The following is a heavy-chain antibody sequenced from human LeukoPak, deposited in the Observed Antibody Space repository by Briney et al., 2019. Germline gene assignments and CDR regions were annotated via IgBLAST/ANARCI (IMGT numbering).Heavy chain of an antibody. J-gene: IGHJ4*02. CDR1: GGSINSGGYY. CDR3: AMTSSGWYSAFDY. CDR2: IYYSGST. V-gene: IGHV4-61*08. Sequence: SETLSLTCTVSGGSINSGGYYWSWIRQHPGKGLEWIGYIYYSGSTYYNPSLKSRVTISVDTSKNQFSLKLSSVTAADTAVYYCAMTSSGWYSAFDYWGQGTLVTVSS. D-gene: IGHD6-19*01.